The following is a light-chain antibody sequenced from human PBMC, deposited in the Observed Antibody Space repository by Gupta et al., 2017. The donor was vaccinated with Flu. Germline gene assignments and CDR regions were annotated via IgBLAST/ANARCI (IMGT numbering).Light chain of an antibody. J-gene: IGKJ2*01. CDR1: QTISTS. CDR2: DTS. Sequence: DIQMTQSPSSLSASVGGRITITCRASQTISTSLNWYRQKPGEAPRLLMYDTSRLQSGVTARFRGSGSGTHFTLTISGLQPEDFATYYCQQSYTFPYTFGQGTKVDIK. CDR3: QQSYTFPYT. V-gene: IGKV1-39*01.